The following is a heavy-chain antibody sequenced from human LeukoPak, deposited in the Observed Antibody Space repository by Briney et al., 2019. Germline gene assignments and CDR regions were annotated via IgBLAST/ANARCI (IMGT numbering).Heavy chain of an antibody. V-gene: IGHV3-7*02. Sequence: GRSLRLSCAVSGLTLSNYWMNWVRQAPGKGLEWVANINPDGGKKRYVDSVKGRFVISRDNAKNSLYLQMNSLRAEDTAVYYCAIWGADQNYWGQGTLVTVSS. CDR1: GLTLSNYW. CDR2: INPDGGKK. D-gene: IGHD3-16*01. J-gene: IGHJ4*02. CDR3: AIWGADQNY.